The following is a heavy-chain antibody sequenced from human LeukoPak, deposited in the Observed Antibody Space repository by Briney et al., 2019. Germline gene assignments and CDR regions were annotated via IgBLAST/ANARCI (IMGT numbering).Heavy chain of an antibody. D-gene: IGHD2-2*01. CDR3: AKDKLSPGYQLLGNWFDP. CDR1: GFTFSSYW. Sequence: GGSLRLSCAASGFTFSSYWMSWVRQAPGKGLEWVSAISGSGGSTYYADSVKGRFTSSRDNSKNTLYLQMNSLRAEDTAVYYCAKDKLSPGYQLLGNWFDPWGQGTLVTVSS. V-gene: IGHV3-23*01. J-gene: IGHJ5*02. CDR2: ISGSGGST.